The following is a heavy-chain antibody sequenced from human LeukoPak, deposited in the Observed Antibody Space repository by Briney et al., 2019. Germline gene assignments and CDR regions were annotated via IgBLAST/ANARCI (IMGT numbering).Heavy chain of an antibody. D-gene: IGHD3-9*01. Sequence: PSETLSLTCAVYGGSFSGYYWSWIRQPPGKGLEWIGEINHSGSTNYNPSLKSRVTISVDTSKNQFSLKLSSVTAADTAVYYCARVGYLGLRYFLYDYWGQGTLVTVFS. CDR2: INHSGST. V-gene: IGHV4-34*01. J-gene: IGHJ4*02. CDR3: ARVGYLGLRYFLYDY. CDR1: GGSFSGYY.